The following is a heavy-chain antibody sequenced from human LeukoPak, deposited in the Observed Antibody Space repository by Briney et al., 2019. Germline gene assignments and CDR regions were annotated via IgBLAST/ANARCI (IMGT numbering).Heavy chain of an antibody. CDR2: ISAYNGNT. D-gene: IGHD6-13*01. Sequence: GASVKVSCKASGYTFTSYGISGGRQAPGQGLEGMGWISAYNGNTNYAQKLQGRVTMTTDTSTSTAYMELRSLRSDDTAVYYCARDAQVAAAGLFDYWGQGTLVTVSS. J-gene: IGHJ4*02. CDR3: ARDAQVAAAGLFDY. V-gene: IGHV1-18*01. CDR1: GYTFTSYG.